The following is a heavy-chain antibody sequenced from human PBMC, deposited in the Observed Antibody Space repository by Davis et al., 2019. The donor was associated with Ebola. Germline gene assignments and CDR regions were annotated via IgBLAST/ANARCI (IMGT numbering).Heavy chain of an antibody. CDR2: IGGGGGRI. CDR3: ARVVAAHLGWFDP. CDR1: GFTFSSYA. V-gene: IGHV3-23*01. J-gene: IGHJ5*02. Sequence: GESLKPPCPSSGFTFSSYAISWVRQAPGKGLEWVSSIGGGGGRIYYADSVKGRFTISRDNAKNSLYLQMNSLRAEDTAVYYCARVVAAHLGWFDPWGQGTLVTVSS. D-gene: IGHD2-15*01.